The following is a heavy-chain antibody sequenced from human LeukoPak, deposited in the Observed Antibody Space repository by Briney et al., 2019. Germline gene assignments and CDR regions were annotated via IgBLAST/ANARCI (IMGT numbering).Heavy chain of an antibody. V-gene: IGHV3-23*01. CDR1: GFTFSSYA. D-gene: IGHD3-10*01. CDR2: ISGSGGTR. CDR3: AKAGSGYYYYGSGSYYKDYYCMDV. Sequence: GGSLRLSCAASGFTFSSYAMSWVLQAPGKGQEWVSSISGSGGTRYYADSVKGQFTICRENSKNTLYLQMNSLRAEDTAVYYCAKAGSGYYYYGSGSYYKDYYCMDVWGKGTTVTVSS. J-gene: IGHJ6*03.